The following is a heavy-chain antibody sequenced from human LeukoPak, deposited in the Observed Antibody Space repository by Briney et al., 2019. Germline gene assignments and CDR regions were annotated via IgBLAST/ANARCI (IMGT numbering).Heavy chain of an antibody. CDR3: TRETSSRYFDY. V-gene: IGHV1-2*02. CDR1: GYTFTGYY. J-gene: IGHJ4*02. CDR2: INPNSGGT. Sequence: GASVKVSCKASGYTFTGYYMHWVRLAPGQGLEWMGWINPNSGGTNYAQKFQGRVTITRNTSISTAYMELSSLRSEDTAVYYCTRETSSRYFDYWGQGTLVTVSS.